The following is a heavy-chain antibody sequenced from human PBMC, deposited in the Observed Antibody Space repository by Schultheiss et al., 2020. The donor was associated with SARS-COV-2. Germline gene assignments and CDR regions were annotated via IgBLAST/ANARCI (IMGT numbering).Heavy chain of an antibody. CDR1: GGSFSGYY. J-gene: IGHJ5*02. Sequence: SETLSLTCAVYGGSFSGYYWSWIRQPPGKGLEWIGYIYYSGSTNYNPSLKSRVTMSVDTSKNQFSLQLNSVTPEDTAVYYCARDGGVSSSRFDPWGQGTLVTVSS. D-gene: IGHD6-6*01. CDR3: ARDGGVSSSRFDP. CDR2: IYYSGST. V-gene: IGHV4-59*12.